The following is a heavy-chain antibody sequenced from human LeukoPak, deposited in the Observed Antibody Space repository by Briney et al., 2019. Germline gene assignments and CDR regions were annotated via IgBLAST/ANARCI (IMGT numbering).Heavy chain of an antibody. CDR1: GVSFSGYY. CDR2: ISHSGST. V-gene: IGHV4-34*01. Sequence: SETLSLTCAVYGVSFSGYYWSWIRQPPGKGLEWIGEISHSGSTNYNPSLKSRVTISVDTSKNQFSLKLSSVTAADTAMYYCAREGAVSGSPFDYWGQGTLVTVSS. J-gene: IGHJ4*02. CDR3: AREGAVSGSPFDY. D-gene: IGHD3-22*01.